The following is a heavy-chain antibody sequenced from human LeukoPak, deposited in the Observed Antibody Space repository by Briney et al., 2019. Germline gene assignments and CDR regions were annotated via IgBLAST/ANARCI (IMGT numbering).Heavy chain of an antibody. CDR3: ARRNYGDYGGRYFDY. Sequence: SETLSLTCTVSGGSISSSYFYWGWVRQRPGKGLEWFGTINYSGTTNYNPSLKSRVTICVDTSKNQFSLKLTSVTAADTAVYYCARRNYGDYGGRYFDYWGQGTLVTVSS. J-gene: IGHJ4*02. D-gene: IGHD4-17*01. V-gene: IGHV4-39*01. CDR2: INYSGTT. CDR1: GGSISSSYFY.